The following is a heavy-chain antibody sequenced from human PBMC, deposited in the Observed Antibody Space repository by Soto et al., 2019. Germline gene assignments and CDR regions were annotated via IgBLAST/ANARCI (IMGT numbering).Heavy chain of an antibody. CDR3: ASGTVQRPSIGFDY. V-gene: IGHV4-31*03. CDR1: GGSISSGGYY. J-gene: IGHJ4*02. Sequence: PSETLSLTCTVSGGSISSGGYYWSWIRQHPGKGLEWIGYIYYSASTYYNPSLKSRVTISVDTSKNQFSLKLSSVTAADTAVYYCASGTVQRPSIGFDYWGQGTLVTVSS. D-gene: IGHD1-1*01. CDR2: IYYSAST.